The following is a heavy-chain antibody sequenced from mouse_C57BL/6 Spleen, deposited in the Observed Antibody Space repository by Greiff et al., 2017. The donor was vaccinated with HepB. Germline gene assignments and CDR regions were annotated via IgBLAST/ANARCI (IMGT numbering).Heavy chain of an antibody. D-gene: IGHD2-3*01. CDR2: IHPNSGST. J-gene: IGHJ4*01. V-gene: IGHV1-64*01. CDR3: ARRDGYYYLDY. Sequence: VQLQQPGAELVKPGASVKLSCKASGYTFTSYWMHWVKQRPGQGLEWIGMIHPNSGSTNYNEKFKSKATLTVDKSSSTAYMQLSSLTSEDSAVYYCARRDGYYYLDYWGQGTSVTVSS. CDR1: GYTFTSYW.